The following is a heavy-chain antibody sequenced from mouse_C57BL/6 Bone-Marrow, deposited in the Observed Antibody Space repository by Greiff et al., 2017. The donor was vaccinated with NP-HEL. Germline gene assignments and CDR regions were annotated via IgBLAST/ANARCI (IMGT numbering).Heavy chain of an antibody. CDR2: INPGSGGT. CDR1: GYAFTNYL. J-gene: IGHJ2*01. V-gene: IGHV1-54*01. CDR3: ARSVYYYGSIYYFDY. D-gene: IGHD1-1*01. Sequence: QVQLQQSGAELVRPGTSVKVSCKASGYAFTNYLIEWVKQRPGQGLEWIGVINPGSGGTNYNETFKGKATLTADKSSSTAYMQLSSLTSEDAAVYFCARSVYYYGSIYYFDYWGQGTTLTVSS.